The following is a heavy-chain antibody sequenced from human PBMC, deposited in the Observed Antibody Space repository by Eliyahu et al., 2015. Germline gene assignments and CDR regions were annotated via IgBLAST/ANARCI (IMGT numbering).Heavy chain of an antibody. D-gene: IGHD2-2*01. CDR1: GFXFSXYS. CDR3: ARDRAAAANFDY. CDR2: ISSSSSYI. Sequence: EVQLVESGGGLVKPGGSLRLSCAASGFXFSXYSMTWVRXAPGKGLEWVSSISSSSSYIYYADSVKGRFTISRDNAKNSLYLQMNSLRAEDTAVYYCARDRAAAANFDYWGQGTLVTVSS. J-gene: IGHJ4*02. V-gene: IGHV3-21*01.